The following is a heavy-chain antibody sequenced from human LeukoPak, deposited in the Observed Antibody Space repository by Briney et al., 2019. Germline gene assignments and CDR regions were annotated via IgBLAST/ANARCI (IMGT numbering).Heavy chain of an antibody. CDR2: INHSGST. J-gene: IGHJ4*02. D-gene: IGHD6-19*01. Sequence: SETLSLTCTVSGASISSSSYYWGWIRQPPGKGLEWIGEINHSGSTNYNPSLKSRVTISVDTSKNQFSLKLSSVTAADTAVYYCARGRNRFRYSSGWAFDYWGQGTLVTVSS. CDR3: ARGRNRFRYSSGWAFDY. CDR1: GASISSSSYY. V-gene: IGHV4-39*07.